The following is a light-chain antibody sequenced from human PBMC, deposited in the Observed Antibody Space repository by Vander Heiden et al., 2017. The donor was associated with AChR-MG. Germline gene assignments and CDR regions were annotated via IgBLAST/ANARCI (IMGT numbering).Light chain of an antibody. J-gene: IGKJ4*01. V-gene: IGKV1-5*03. CDR2: KAS. Sequence: DIQMTQSPSTLSASVGDRVTITCRASQSISSWLAWYQQKPGKAPKLLIYKASSLESGVPSRFSGSGSGTEFTLTISSLQPDDFATYYCQQDKSYHFFGGGTKVEIK. CDR3: QQDKSYHF. CDR1: QSISSW.